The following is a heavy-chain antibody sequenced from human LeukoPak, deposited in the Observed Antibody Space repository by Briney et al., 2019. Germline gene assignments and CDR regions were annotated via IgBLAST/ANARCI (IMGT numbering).Heavy chain of an antibody. CDR1: GFTFSNAW. CDR2: IKSKTDGGTT. V-gene: IGHV3-15*01. Sequence: GGSLGLSCGASGFTFSNAWMSWVRQAPGKGLEWVGRIKSKTDGGTTDYAAPVKGRFTISRDDSKITLYLQMKSLKTEDTAVYYCTTAEHSYGFSTTNDYWGQGTLVTVSS. CDR3: TTAEHSYGFSTTNDY. J-gene: IGHJ4*02. D-gene: IGHD5-18*01.